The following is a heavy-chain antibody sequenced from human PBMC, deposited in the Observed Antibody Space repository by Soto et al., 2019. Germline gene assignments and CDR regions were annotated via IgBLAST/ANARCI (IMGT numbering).Heavy chain of an antibody. V-gene: IGHV1-69*01. D-gene: IGHD3-22*01. CDR2: IVPVFGTP. J-gene: IGHJ3*02. CDR1: GGSFPSDT. CDR3: TRPSSGYYHDAFDI. Sequence: QVQLMQSGAEVKKPGSSVKVSCKASGGSFPSDTISWVRQAPGQGLEWLGGIVPVFGTPNHALQVQGRVTLSADGSTNTAYLELTSRRPEDTAVYYCTRPSSGYYHDAFDIWGQGTLVTVSS.